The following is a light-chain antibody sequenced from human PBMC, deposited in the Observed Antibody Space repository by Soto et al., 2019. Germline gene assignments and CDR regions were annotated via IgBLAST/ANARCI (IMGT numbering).Light chain of an antibody. CDR3: CSYAGSYTYV. CDR1: SNDVGVYDY. J-gene: IGLJ1*01. Sequence: SALTQPRSVSGSPGQSVTISCTGTSNDVGVYDYVSWYQQHPGKATRVLIFDVSERPSGVPDRFSGSKSGDTASLTISALQAEDEADYYCCSYAGSYTYVFGSGTKVTVL. V-gene: IGLV2-11*01. CDR2: DVS.